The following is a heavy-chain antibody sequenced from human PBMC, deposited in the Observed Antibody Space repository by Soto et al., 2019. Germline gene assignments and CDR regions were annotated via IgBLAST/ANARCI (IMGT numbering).Heavy chain of an antibody. D-gene: IGHD2-2*01. V-gene: IGHV4-59*01. CDR3: ARVPLYCSSTSCSRYYYYYGMDV. CDR2: IYYSGST. Sequence: ASETLSLTCTVSGGSISSYYWSWIRQPPGKGLEWIGYIYYSGSTNYNPSLKSRATISVDTSKNQFSLKLSSVTAADTAVYYCARVPLYCSSTSCSRYYYYYGMDVWGQGTTVTVSS. CDR1: GGSISSYY. J-gene: IGHJ6*02.